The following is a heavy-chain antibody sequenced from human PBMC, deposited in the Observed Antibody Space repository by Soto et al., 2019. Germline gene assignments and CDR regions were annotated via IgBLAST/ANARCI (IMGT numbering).Heavy chain of an antibody. CDR3: AKDGSGHPYYSDN. Sequence: QVQLQESGPGLVKPSGTLSLTCVVSGASISSNNWWSWVRQPPGKGLEWIGEIYHSGTTSYNPSLKSRVTMSVDKYKNQISLKVTSVTSADTAVYFCAKDGSGHPYYSDNCGQGTLVTVSS. CDR1: GASISSNNW. CDR2: IYHSGTT. D-gene: IGHD2-15*01. V-gene: IGHV4-4*02. J-gene: IGHJ4*02.